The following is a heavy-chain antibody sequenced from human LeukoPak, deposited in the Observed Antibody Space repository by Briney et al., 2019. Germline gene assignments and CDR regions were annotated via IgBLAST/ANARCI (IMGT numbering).Heavy chain of an antibody. D-gene: IGHD3-10*01. CDR2: IKSKTDGGTT. J-gene: IGHJ4*02. V-gene: IGHV3-15*01. Sequence: WIRQPPGKGLEWIGRIKSKTDGGTTDYAAPVKGRFTISRDDSKNTLYLQMNSLKTEDTAVYYCTTEVLWFGEKGMYFDYWGQGTLVTVSS. CDR3: TTEVLWFGEKGMYFDY.